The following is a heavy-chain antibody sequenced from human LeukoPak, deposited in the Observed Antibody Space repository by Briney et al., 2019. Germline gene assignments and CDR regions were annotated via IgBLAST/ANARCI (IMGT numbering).Heavy chain of an antibody. CDR2: IYYSGST. CDR3: AREDYGDSIDY. CDR1: GGSISSYY. D-gene: IGHD4-17*01. Sequence: SETVSLTCTVSGGSISSYYWSWIRQPPGKGLEWIGYIYYSGSTNYNPSLKSRVTISVDTSKNQFSLKLSSVTAADTAVYYCAREDYGDSIDYWGQGTLVSVSS. J-gene: IGHJ4*02. V-gene: IGHV4-59*01.